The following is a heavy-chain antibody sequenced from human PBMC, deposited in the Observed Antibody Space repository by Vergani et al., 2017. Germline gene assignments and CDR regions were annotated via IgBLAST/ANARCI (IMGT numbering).Heavy chain of an antibody. D-gene: IGHD2-2*01. CDR3: AREQGVPAANWFDP. CDR2: IYHSGST. J-gene: IGHJ5*02. Sequence: QVQLQESGPGLVKPPGTLSLTCAVSGDSISSGGYSWSWIRQPPGKGLEWIGYIYHSGSTYYNPSLKSRVTISVDRSKNQFSLKLGSVTAADTAVYYCAREQGVPAANWFDPWGQGTLVTVSS. CDR1: GDSISSGGYS. V-gene: IGHV4-30-2*01.